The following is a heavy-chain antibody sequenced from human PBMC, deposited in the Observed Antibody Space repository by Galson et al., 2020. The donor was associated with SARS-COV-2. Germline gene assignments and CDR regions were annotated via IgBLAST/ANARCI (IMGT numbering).Heavy chain of an antibody. Sequence: NSGGSLRLSCAASGFTFSDYYMSWIRQAPGKGLEWVSYISSSGSTIYYADSVKGRFTISRDNAKNSLYLQMNSLRAEDTAVYYCARDPLRITMVRGVPPPWFDPWGQGTLVTVS. D-gene: IGHD3-10*01. J-gene: IGHJ5*02. CDR3: ARDPLRITMVRGVPPPWFDP. CDR2: ISSSGSTI. V-gene: IGHV3-11*04. CDR1: GFTFSDYY.